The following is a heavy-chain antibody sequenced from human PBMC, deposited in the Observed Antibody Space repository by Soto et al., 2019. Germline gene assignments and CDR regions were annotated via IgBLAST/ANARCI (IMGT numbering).Heavy chain of an antibody. V-gene: IGHV3-23*01. D-gene: IGHD3-16*01. Sequence: EVQLLESGGGLVQAGGSLRLSCAASGFTFAGYAMSWVRQAPGKGLDWVSGISGSGGSSYYADSVKGRFTISRDTSKSTLLLQMNSLRAEDTAVYYCAKAPGFWGGADYSYYYMDVWGKGTTVTVAS. CDR2: ISGSGGSS. J-gene: IGHJ6*03. CDR1: GFTFAGYA. CDR3: AKAPGFWGGADYSYYYMDV.